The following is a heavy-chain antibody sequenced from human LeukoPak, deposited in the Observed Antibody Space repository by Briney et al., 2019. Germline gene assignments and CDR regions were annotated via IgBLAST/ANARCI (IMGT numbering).Heavy chain of an antibody. CDR3: AKDGRAYYYDSSGSDY. V-gene: IGHV3-23*01. J-gene: IGHJ4*02. CDR2: ISGSGGST. Sequence: GGSLRLSCAASGFTFSSYAMSWVRQAPGKGLEWVSAISGSGGSTYYADSVKGRFTISRDNSKNTLYLQMNSLRAEDTAVYYCAKDGRAYYYDSSGSDYWGQGTLVTVS. D-gene: IGHD3-22*01. CDR1: GFTFSSYA.